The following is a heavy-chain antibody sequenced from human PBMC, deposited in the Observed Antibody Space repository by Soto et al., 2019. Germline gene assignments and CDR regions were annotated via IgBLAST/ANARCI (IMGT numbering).Heavy chain of an antibody. Sequence: SLTCTVSGGSISSSSYYWGWIRQPPGKGLEWIGSIYYSGSTYYNPSLKSRVTISVDTSKNQFSLKLSSVTAADTAVYYCARPVIGNYYYGMDVWGQGTTVTVSS. D-gene: IGHD3-16*02. CDR3: ARPVIGNYYYGMDV. CDR1: GGSISSSSYY. CDR2: IYYSGST. V-gene: IGHV4-39*01. J-gene: IGHJ6*02.